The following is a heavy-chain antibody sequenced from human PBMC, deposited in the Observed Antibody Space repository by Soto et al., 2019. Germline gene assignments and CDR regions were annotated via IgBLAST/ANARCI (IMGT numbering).Heavy chain of an antibody. CDR1: GGTFSSYT. D-gene: IGHD2-15*01. CDR3: ARDLNCSGGSCYSDYYYYMDV. CDR2: IIPILGIA. J-gene: IGHJ6*03. Sequence: SVKVSCKASGGTFSSYTISWVRQAPGQGLEWMGRIIPILGIANYAQKFQGRVTITADKSTSTAYMELSSLRSEDTAVYYCARDLNCSGGSCYSDYYYYMDVWGKGTTVTVSS. V-gene: IGHV1-69*04.